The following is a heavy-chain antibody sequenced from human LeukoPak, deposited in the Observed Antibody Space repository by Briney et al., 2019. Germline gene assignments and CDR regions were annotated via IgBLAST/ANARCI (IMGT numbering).Heavy chain of an antibody. CDR2: INHSGST. D-gene: IGHD2-15*01. V-gene: IGHV4-34*01. Sequence: PSETLSLTCAVYGGSFSGYYWSWIRQPPGKGLEWIGEINHSGSTNYNPSLKSRVTISVDTSKNQFSLKLSSVTAADTAVYYCASGWYHDYWGQGTLVTVSS. CDR3: ASGWYHDY. J-gene: IGHJ4*02. CDR1: GGSFSGYY.